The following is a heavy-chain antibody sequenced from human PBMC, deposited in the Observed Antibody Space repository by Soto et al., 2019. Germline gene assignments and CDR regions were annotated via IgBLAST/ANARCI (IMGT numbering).Heavy chain of an antibody. V-gene: IGHV2-5*02. CDR2: IYWDDDK. D-gene: IGHD6-13*01. CDR1: GFSLSTSGVG. J-gene: IGHJ4*02. CDR3: APRLAATGLFDY. Sequence: QITLKESGPTLVKPTQTLTLTCTFSGFSLSTSGVGVGWIRQPPGKALEWLALIYWDDDKRYSPSLKSRLTITKDTSKTQVVLTMTYRDPVDTATYCCAPRLAATGLFDYWGQGTLVTVSS.